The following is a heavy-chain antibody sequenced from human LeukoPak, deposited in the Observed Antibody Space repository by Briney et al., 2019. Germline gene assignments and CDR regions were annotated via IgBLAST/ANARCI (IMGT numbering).Heavy chain of an antibody. CDR1: GFTFSSYE. D-gene: IGHD5-18*01. Sequence: GGSLRLSCAASGFTFSSYEMNWVRQAPGKGLEWVSYISSSGSTIYYADSVKGRFTISRDNAKNSLYLQMNSLRAEDTAVYYCARGGDVYTAMLGAFDIWGQGTMVTVSS. CDR3: ARGGDVYTAMLGAFDI. CDR2: ISSSGSTI. J-gene: IGHJ3*02. V-gene: IGHV3-48*03.